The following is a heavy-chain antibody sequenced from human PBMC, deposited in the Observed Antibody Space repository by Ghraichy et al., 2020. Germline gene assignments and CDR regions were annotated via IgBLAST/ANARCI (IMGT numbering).Heavy chain of an antibody. Sequence: SETLSLTCAVSGGSISSSNWWSWVRQPPGKGLEWIGEIYHSGSTNYNPSLKSRITISVDKSKNQFSLKLSSVTAADTAVYYRARDDGYSYGSRFDYWGQGTLVTVSS. CDR2: IYHSGST. CDR1: GGSISSSNW. J-gene: IGHJ4*02. V-gene: IGHV4-4*02. CDR3: ARDDGYSYGSRFDY. D-gene: IGHD5-18*01.